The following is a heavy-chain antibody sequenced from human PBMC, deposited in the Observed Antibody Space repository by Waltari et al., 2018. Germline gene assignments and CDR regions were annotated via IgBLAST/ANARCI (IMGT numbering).Heavy chain of an antibody. V-gene: IGHV4-34*01. J-gene: IGHJ6*02. D-gene: IGHD3-9*01. CDR3: ARGTQGTSAIFYYYYYGMDV. CDR1: GWSFRGYY. CDR2: INHSGST. Sequence: QVQLQQWGAGLLKPSETLSLTCAVYGWSFRGYYWSWIRQPPGTGLEWIGEINHSGSTNYNPSLNSRVTISVDTSKNQFSLKLSSVTAADTAVYYCARGTQGTSAIFYYYYYGMDVWGQGTTVTVSS.